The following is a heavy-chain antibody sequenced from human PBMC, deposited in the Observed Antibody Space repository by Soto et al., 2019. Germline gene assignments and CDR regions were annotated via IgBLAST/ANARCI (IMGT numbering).Heavy chain of an antibody. D-gene: IGHD3-22*01. CDR1: GFSLSNARMG. CDR3: ARISGSSGYYNWFDP. J-gene: IGHJ5*02. Sequence: QVTLKESGPVLVKPTETLTLTCTVSGFSLSNARMGVSWIRQPPGKALEWLAHIFSNDEKSYSTSLKSRLTISKDTSKCQVVLTMTNMDPVDTATYYCARISGSSGYYNWFDPWGQGTLVTVSS. V-gene: IGHV2-26*01. CDR2: IFSNDEK.